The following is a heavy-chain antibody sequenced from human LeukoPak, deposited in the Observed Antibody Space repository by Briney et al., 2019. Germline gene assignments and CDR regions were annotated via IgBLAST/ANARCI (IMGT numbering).Heavy chain of an antibody. CDR3: ARDFYYDSSGYCDY. J-gene: IGHJ4*02. V-gene: IGHV3-30-3*01. CDR1: GFTFSSYA. Sequence: GGSLRLSCAASGFTFSSYAMHWVRQAPGKGLEWVAVISYDGSNKYYADSVKGRFTISRDNSKNTLYLQTNSLRAEDTAVYYCARDFYYDSSGYCDYWGQGTLVTVSS. D-gene: IGHD3-22*01. CDR2: ISYDGSNK.